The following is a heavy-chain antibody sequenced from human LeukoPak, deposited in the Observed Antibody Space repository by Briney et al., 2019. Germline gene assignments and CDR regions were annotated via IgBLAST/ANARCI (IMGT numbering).Heavy chain of an antibody. J-gene: IGHJ6*02. CDR3: ARDEVGPTKQLVRNYYYGMDV. D-gene: IGHD6-6*01. CDR2: IIPIFGTA. Sequence: GASVKVSCKASGGTFISYAISWVRQAPGQGLEWMGGIIPIFGTANYAQKFQGRVTITADESTSTAYMELSSLRSEDTAVYYCARDEVGPTKQLVRNYYYGMDVWGQGTTVTVSS. CDR1: GGTFISYA. V-gene: IGHV1-69*13.